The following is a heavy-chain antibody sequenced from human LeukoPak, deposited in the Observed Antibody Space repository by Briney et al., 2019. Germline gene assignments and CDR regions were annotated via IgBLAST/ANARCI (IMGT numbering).Heavy chain of an antibody. Sequence: GASVKVSCKGFGYTFTTYDINWVRQATGQGLEWMGWVNPSSGVTRYAQKFQGRVTMTRNTSISTAYMELSSLRSEDTAVYYCAKNYDFLTGYASWGQGTLVTVSS. D-gene: IGHD3-9*01. V-gene: IGHV1-8*01. CDR3: AKNYDFLTGYAS. J-gene: IGHJ4*02. CDR2: VNPSSGVT. CDR1: GYTFTTYD.